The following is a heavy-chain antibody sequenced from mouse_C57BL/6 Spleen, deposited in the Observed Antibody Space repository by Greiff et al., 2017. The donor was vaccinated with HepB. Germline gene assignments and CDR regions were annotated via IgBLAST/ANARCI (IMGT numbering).Heavy chain of an antibody. J-gene: IGHJ4*01. CDR3: ARKGIYYGNYHYAMDY. V-gene: IGHV1-80*01. CDR2: IYPGDGDT. Sequence: VQLQQSGAELVKPGASVKISCKASGYAFSSYWMNWVKQRPGKGLEWIGQIYPGDGDTNYNGKFKGKATLTADKSSSTAYMQLSSLTSEDSAVYFCARKGIYYGNYHYAMDYWGQGTSVTVSS. D-gene: IGHD2-1*01. CDR1: GYAFSSYW.